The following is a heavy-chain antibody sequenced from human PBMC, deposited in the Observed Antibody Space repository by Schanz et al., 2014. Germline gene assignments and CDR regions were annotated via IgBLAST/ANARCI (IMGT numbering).Heavy chain of an antibody. CDR1: GYTFTSYG. Sequence: QVPLVQSGAEVKKPGSSVTVSCKASGYTFTSYGISWVRQAPGQGLEWMGWISAYNGNTNYAQKFQGRVTMTRDTSTSTVYMELSSLRSEDTAVYYCASALTTWGGMDVWGQGTTVTVSS. D-gene: IGHD4-4*01. J-gene: IGHJ6*02. CDR3: ASALTTWGGMDV. V-gene: IGHV1-18*01. CDR2: ISAYNGNT.